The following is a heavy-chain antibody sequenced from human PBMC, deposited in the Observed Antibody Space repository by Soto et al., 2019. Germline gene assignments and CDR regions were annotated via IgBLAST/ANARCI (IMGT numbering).Heavy chain of an antibody. Sequence: PGGSLRLSCVASGFTFSSYAMSWVRQAPGRGMEWVSVISGGGYTTYYTDSVKGRFTISRDNSKNTLYLQVIRLRAEETATYYCSKRRGGSRGDAVDFWGQGTLVTVSS. V-gene: IGHV3-23*01. CDR1: GFTFSSYA. CDR2: ISGGGYTT. D-gene: IGHD3-22*01. CDR3: SKRRGGSRGDAVDF. J-gene: IGHJ4*02.